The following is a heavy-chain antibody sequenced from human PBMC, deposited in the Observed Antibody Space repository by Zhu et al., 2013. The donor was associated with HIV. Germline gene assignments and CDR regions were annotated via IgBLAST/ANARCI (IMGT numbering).Heavy chain of an antibody. V-gene: IGHV1-2*04. CDR3: ARGSSGWYLSGDWFDP. D-gene: IGHD6-19*01. CDR1: GYTFTGYY. J-gene: IGHJ5*02. CDR2: INPNSGGT. Sequence: QVQLVQSGAEVKKPGASVKVSCKASGYTFTGYYMHWVRQAPGQGLEWMGWINPNSGGTNYAQKFQGWVTMTRDTSISTAYMELSRLRSDDTAVYYCARGSSGWYLSGDWFDPWGQGTLVTVSS.